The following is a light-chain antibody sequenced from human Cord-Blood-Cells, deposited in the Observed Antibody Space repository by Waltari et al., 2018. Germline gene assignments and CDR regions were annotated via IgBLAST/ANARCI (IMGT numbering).Light chain of an antibody. CDR2: AAS. CDR3: QQLNSYPLT. V-gene: IGKV1-9*01. J-gene: IGKJ4*01. Sequence: IQLPQSPSPLPASVGDRVTITCRASQGISSYLAWSKQKPGKAPKLLIYAASTLQIGVPSRFSGSGAGTDFTLTSSSLQPEEFATYYCQQLNSYPLTFGGGTKVEIK. CDR1: QGISSY.